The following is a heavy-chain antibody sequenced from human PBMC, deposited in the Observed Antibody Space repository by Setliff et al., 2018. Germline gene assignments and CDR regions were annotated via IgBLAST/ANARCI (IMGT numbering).Heavy chain of an antibody. V-gene: IGHV3-15*01. CDR3: TTYSPPYYYGSGSIHYGMDV. J-gene: IGHJ6*02. CDR2: IKSKTDGGTT. CDR1: GFTFSNAW. D-gene: IGHD3-10*01. Sequence: GGSLSLSCAASGFTFSNAWMSWVRQAPGKGLEWVGRIKSKTDGGTTDYAAPVKGRFTIPRDDSKNTLYLQMNSLKTEDTAVYYCTTYSPPYYYGSGSIHYGMDVWGQGTTVTVSS.